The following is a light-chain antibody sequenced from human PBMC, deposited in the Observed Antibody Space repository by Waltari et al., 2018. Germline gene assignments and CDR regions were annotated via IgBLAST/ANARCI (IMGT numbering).Light chain of an antibody. CDR1: RSDVGSYNL. CDR3: CSYAGSSTYVV. J-gene: IGLJ2*01. CDR2: EGS. Sequence: QSALTQPASVSGSPGQSITISCTGTRSDVGSYNLVSWYQQHPGKAPKRMIYEGSKRPSGVSNRFSGSKSGNTASLTISGLQAEDEADYYCCSYAGSSTYVVFGGGTKLTVL. V-gene: IGLV2-23*01.